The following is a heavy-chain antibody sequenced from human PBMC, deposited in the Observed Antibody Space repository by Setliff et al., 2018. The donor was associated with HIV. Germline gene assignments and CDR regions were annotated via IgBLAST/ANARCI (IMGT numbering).Heavy chain of an antibody. CDR3: AKEGVGSRIDY. CDR1: GFTFAGYA. D-gene: IGHD1-26*01. V-gene: IGHV3-23*01. Sequence: GGSLRLSCAASGFTFAGYAMSWVRQAPGKGLEWVSVMSSSGGNIFYADSVKGRFSISRDNSKNTLSLEMNSLRAEDTAVYYCAKEGVGSRIDYWGQGTLVTVSS. J-gene: IGHJ4*02. CDR2: MSSSGGNI.